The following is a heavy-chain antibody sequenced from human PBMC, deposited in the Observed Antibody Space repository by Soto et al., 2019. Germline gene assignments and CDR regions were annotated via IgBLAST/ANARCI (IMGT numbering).Heavy chain of an antibody. CDR3: TRTLFIAARGVEPFDY. CDR2: ISSSSSYI. V-gene: IGHV3-21*04. D-gene: IGHD6-6*01. CDR1: GFTFSSYS. Sequence: GGSLRLSCAASGFTFSSYSMNWVRQAPGKGLEWVSSISSSSSYIYYADSVKGRFTISRDNASDTMHLQMNSLRAEDTALYYCTRTLFIAARGVEPFDYWGQGALVTVSS. J-gene: IGHJ4*02.